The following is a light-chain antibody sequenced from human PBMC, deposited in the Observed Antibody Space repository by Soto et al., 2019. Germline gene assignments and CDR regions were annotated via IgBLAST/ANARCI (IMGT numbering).Light chain of an antibody. J-gene: IGKJ1*01. CDR2: KAS. V-gene: IGKV1-5*03. CDR3: QQYTSYLWT. Sequence: DIQMTQSPSTLSASVGDRVTITCRTSQSISSWLAWYQQKPGKAPKLLIYKASSLESGVPSRFSGSGSGTEFTLTMSSLQPDDFATYYCQQYTSYLWTFGQGTKV. CDR1: QSISSW.